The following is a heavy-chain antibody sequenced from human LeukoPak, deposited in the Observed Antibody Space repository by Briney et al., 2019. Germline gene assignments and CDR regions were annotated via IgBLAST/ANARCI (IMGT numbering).Heavy chain of an antibody. CDR1: EFAFSSYW. V-gene: IGHV3-74*01. Sequence: GGSLRLSCAASEFAFSSYWMHWVRQAPGKGLVWVSRMNTDGSTTTYADSVKGRFTISRDNAKNTLYLQMNSLRAEDTAVYFCVRPKHGDYWFGYWGQGTLVTVSS. D-gene: IGHD4-17*01. CDR3: VRPKHGDYWFGY. J-gene: IGHJ4*02. CDR2: MNTDGSTT.